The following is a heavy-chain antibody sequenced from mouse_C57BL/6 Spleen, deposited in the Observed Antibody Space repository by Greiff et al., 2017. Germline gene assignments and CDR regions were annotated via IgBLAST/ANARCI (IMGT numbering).Heavy chain of an antibody. J-gene: IGHJ2*01. CDR3: ATTGFGLYYFDY. CDR1: GYTFTSYW. Sequence: VQLQQPGAELVRPGSSVKLSCKASGYTFTSYWMHWVKQRPIQGLEWIGNIDPSDSETHYNQKFKDKATLTVDKSSSTAYMQLSSLTSEDSAVYYCATTGFGLYYFDYWGQGTTLTVSS. CDR2: IDPSDSET. D-gene: IGHD4-1*02. V-gene: IGHV1-52*01.